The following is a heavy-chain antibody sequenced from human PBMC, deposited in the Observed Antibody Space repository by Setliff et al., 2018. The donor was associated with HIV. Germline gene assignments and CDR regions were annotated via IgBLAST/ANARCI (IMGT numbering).Heavy chain of an antibody. J-gene: IGHJ6*03. CDR2: IGADNGNT. CDR1: GYTFTSYG. V-gene: IGHV1-18*04. CDR3: AREGLWFGDRGYFMDV. Sequence: ASVKVSCKASGYTFTSYGIAWVRQAPGQGLEWMGWIGADNGNTNYAQKFQGRVTMTTDTSTSTVYMELRSPTSDDTAVYYCAREGLWFGDRGYFMDVWGEGTAVTVSS. D-gene: IGHD3-10*01.